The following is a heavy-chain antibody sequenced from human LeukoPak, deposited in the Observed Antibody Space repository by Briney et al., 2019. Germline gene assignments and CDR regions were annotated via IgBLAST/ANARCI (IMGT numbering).Heavy chain of an antibody. CDR3: ASSDSSGRYPFDC. CDR1: GFAFSSYW. CDR2: IKRDGSEK. V-gene: IGHV3-7*01. Sequence: PGGSLRLSCAASGFAFSSYWMSWVRQAPGKGLEWVANIKRDGSEKYYVDSVKGRFTISRDNAKNSLFLQMNSLRAEDTAVYYCASSDSSGRYPFDCWAQGTLVTVSS. D-gene: IGHD3-22*01. J-gene: IGHJ4*02.